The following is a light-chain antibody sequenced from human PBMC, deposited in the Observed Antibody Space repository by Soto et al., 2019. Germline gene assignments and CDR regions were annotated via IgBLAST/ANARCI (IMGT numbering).Light chain of an antibody. CDR3: QQYGSSPPIT. CDR2: GAS. CDR1: QSISSSY. V-gene: IGKV3-20*01. Sequence: EIVLTQSPGTLSLSPGERATLSCRASQSISSSYLAWCQQKPGQAPRLLIYGASSRATGIPDRFSGSGSGTDFTLTISRLEPEDFAVYYCQQYGSSPPITCGQGTRLEIK. J-gene: IGKJ5*01.